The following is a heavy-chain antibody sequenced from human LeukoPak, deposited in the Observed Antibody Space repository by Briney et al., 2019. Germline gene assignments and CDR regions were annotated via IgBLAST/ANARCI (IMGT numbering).Heavy chain of an antibody. CDR3: ARGTYYYDSSTYPMDV. D-gene: IGHD3-22*01. J-gene: IGHJ6*03. CDR2: IIPIFGTA. V-gene: IGHV1-69*05. Sequence: GASVKVSCKASGGTFNSYAISWVRQAPGQGLEWMGGIIPIFGTANYAQKFQGRVTITTDESTSTAYMELSSLRSEETAVYYCARGTYYYDSSTYPMDVWGKGTTVTVSS. CDR1: GGTFNSYA.